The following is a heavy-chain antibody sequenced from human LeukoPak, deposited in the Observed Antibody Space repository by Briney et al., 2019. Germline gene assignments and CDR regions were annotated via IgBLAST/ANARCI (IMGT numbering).Heavy chain of an antibody. D-gene: IGHD3-9*01. J-gene: IGHJ6*03. V-gene: IGHV3-30*18. Sequence: PGGSLRLSCAASGFTFRTYGMHWIRQAPGKGLEWVAVISFDGTYRYYADSVKGRFTISRDNSENTLYLQMNSLRAEDTAVYFCAKAFESNNLLSYYYTDVWGKGTTVTVSS. CDR1: GFTFRTYG. CDR2: ISFDGTYR. CDR3: AKAFESNNLLSYYYTDV.